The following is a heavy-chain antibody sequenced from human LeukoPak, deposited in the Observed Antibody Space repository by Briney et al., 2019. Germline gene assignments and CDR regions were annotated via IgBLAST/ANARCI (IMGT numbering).Heavy chain of an antibody. CDR2: IRYDGSNK. Sequence: GGSLRLSCAASGFTFSSYGMHWVRQAPGKGLEWVAFIRYDGSNKYYADSVKGRFTISRDNSKNTLYLQMNSLRAEDTAVYYCASLGIYDQLLFDYWGQGTLVTVSS. V-gene: IGHV3-30*02. CDR1: GFTFSSYG. D-gene: IGHD2-2*01. J-gene: IGHJ4*02. CDR3: ASLGIYDQLLFDY.